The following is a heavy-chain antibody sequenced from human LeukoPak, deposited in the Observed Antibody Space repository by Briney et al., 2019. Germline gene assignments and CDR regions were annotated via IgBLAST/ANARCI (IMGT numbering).Heavy chain of an antibody. V-gene: IGHV2-5*02. J-gene: IGHJ4*02. Sequence: SGPTLVKPTQTLTLTCTFSGFSLSTSGVGVGWIRQPPGKALEWLALIYWDDDKRYSPSLKSRLTITKDTSKNQVVLTMTNMEPVDTATYYCAHSQGVATSRVVFDYWGQGTLVTVSS. CDR1: GFSLSTSGVG. CDR2: IYWDDDK. CDR3: AHSQGVATSRVVFDY. D-gene: IGHD5-12*01.